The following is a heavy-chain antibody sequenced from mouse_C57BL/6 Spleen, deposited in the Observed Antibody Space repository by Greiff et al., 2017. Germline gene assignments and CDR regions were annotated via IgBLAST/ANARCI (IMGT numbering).Heavy chain of an antibody. V-gene: IGHV1-64*01. CDR2: IHPNSGST. D-gene: IGHD2-5*01. CDR3: ARERAYYSNYVAMDY. CDR1: GYTFTSYW. Sequence: QVHVKQPGAELVKPGASVKLSCKASGYTFTSYWMHWVKQRPGQGLEWIGMIHPNSGSTNYNEKFKSKATLTVDKSSSTAYMQLSSLTSEDSAVYYCARERAYYSNYVAMDYWGQGTSVTVSS. J-gene: IGHJ4*01.